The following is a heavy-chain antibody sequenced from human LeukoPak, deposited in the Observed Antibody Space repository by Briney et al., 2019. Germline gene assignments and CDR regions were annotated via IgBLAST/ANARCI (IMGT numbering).Heavy chain of an antibody. Sequence: SETLSLTCTVSGGSISSGDYYWSWIRQPPGKGLEWIGYIYYSGSTYYNPSLKSRVTISVDTSKNQFSLKLSSVTAADTAVYYCARVHHSIGYYDSSGYYFLDYWGQGTLVTVSS. CDR2: IYYSGST. J-gene: IGHJ4*02. V-gene: IGHV4-30-4*01. CDR3: ARVHHSIGYYDSSGYYFLDY. D-gene: IGHD3-22*01. CDR1: GGSISSGDYY.